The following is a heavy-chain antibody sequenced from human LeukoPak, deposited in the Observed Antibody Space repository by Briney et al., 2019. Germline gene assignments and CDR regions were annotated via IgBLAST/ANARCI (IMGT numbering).Heavy chain of an antibody. CDR1: GYTFTSYD. CDR2: MNPNSGNT. J-gene: IGHJ4*02. CDR3: ARVELAGYNADY. V-gene: IGHV1-8*01. Sequence: ASVKVSCKASGYTFTSYDINWVRQATGQGLEWMGWMNPNSGNTGCAQKFQGRVTMTRNTSISTAYMELSSLRSEDTAVYYCARVELAGYNADYWGQGTLVTVSS. D-gene: IGHD5-24*01.